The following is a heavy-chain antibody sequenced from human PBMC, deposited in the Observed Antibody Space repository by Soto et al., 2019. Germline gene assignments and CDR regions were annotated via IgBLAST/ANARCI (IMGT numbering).Heavy chain of an antibody. Sequence: QITLKASGPTPVKPTQTLTLTCTFSGFSLSTSRVGVGWISQPPGKGLVWLALTDWADDKRYRPSLKSRLTSTKYTSKSRVVLTMTNKHPVDTATYYCAQRLGKRERQQLRDGYYLGYWGWGTLVTVCS. CDR3: AQRLGKRERQQLRDGYYLGY. CDR2: TDWADDK. J-gene: IGHJ4*02. D-gene: IGHD6-13*01. CDR1: GFSLSTSRVG. V-gene: IGHV2-5*02.